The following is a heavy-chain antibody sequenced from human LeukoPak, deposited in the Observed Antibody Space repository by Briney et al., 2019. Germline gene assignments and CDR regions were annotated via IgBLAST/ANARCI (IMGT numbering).Heavy chain of an antibody. J-gene: IGHJ4*02. CDR2: TYPGDSEI. V-gene: IGHV5-51*01. CDR3: ARAGSTWDNFDS. CDR1: GYSFTSYW. Sequence: GESLKISCKGFGYSFTSYWIGWVRQMPGKGLEWMGITYPGDSEIRYSPSFQGQVTLSADKSISAAYLQWSGLKASDTAIYYCARAGSTWDNFDSWGQGTLVTVSS. D-gene: IGHD2-2*01.